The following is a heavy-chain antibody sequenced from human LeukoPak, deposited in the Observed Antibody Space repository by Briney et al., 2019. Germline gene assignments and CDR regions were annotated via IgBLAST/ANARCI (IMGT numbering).Heavy chain of an antibody. Sequence: GGSLRLSCAASGFTFSGYVMTWVRQAPGKGLEWVSSISSSSSYIYYADSVKGRFTISRDNAKNSLYLQMNSLRAEDTAVYYCARDRGPYSSSGDAFDIWGQGTMVTVSS. CDR3: ARDRGPYSSSGDAFDI. CDR1: GFTFSGYV. CDR2: ISSSSSYI. J-gene: IGHJ3*02. V-gene: IGHV3-21*01. D-gene: IGHD6-13*01.